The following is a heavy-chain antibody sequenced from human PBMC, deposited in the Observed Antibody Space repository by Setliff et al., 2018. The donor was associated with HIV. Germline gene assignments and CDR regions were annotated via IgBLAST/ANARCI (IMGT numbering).Heavy chain of an antibody. V-gene: IGHV4-34*01. Sequence: PSETLSLTCAVYGGSFSGYYWSWIRQPPGKGLEWIGEINHSGSTNYNPSLKSRVTILVDTSKNQFSLKLSSVTAADTAVYYCERHRKVDYFLTAYFDSLGKGALVTVSS. J-gene: IGHJ4*02. CDR2: INHSGST. CDR3: ERHRKVDYFLTAYFDS. CDR1: GGSFSGYY. D-gene: IGHD4-17*01.